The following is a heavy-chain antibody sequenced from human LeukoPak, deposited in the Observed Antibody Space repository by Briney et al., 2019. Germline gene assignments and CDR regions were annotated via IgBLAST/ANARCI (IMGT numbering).Heavy chain of an antibody. V-gene: IGHV3-11*01. Sequence: PGGSLRLSCAASGFTFSDYYMSWIRQAPGKGLEWVSYISSSGSTIYYADSVKGRFTISRDNAKNSLYLQMNSLRAEDTAVYYCATRGSSGYYYENRFDPWGQGTLVTVSS. CDR2: ISSSGSTI. J-gene: IGHJ5*02. D-gene: IGHD3-22*01. CDR3: ATRGSSGYYYENRFDP. CDR1: GFTFSDYY.